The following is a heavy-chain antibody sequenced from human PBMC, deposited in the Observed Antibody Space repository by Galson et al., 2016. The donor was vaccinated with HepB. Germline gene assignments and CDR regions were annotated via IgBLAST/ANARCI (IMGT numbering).Heavy chain of an antibody. D-gene: IGHD2-2*01. CDR2: IGDTGSRM. V-gene: IGHV3-48*02. J-gene: IGHJ4*02. CDR1: GFTFSSYS. Sequence: SLRLSCATSGFTFSSYSMNWVRQAPGKGLEWVSYIGDTGSRMYYADSAKGRFTISRDNAKNSVYLQVNSLRDDDTAVYYCARDVSPYASPPDYWGQGTLVTVSS. CDR3: ARDVSPYASPPDY.